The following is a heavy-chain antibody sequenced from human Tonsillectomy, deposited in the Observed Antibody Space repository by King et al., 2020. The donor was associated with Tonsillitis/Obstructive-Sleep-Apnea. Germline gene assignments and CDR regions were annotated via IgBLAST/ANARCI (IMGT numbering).Heavy chain of an antibody. CDR1: GFTFSSYG. D-gene: IGHD3-10*01. Sequence: HVQLVESGGGVVQAGRSLRLSCAASGFTFSSYGMHWVRQAPGKGLEWVALISYDGSNKYYADSVKGRFTISRDNSNDMLYLQMNSLRAEDSAVYFCAKPFRRGDYYYGMDVWGQGTTVTVSS. J-gene: IGHJ6*02. CDR2: ISYDGSNK. CDR3: AKPFRRGDYYYGMDV. V-gene: IGHV3-30*18.